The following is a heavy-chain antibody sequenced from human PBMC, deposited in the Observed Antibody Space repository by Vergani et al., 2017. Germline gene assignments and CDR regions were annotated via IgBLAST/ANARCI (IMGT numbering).Heavy chain of an antibody. D-gene: IGHD5-12*01. J-gene: IGHJ4*02. CDR1: GFTFSTYA. Sequence: EVQLLESGGSLKQPGGSVRLSCAASGFTFSTYAMHWVRQAPGKGLEWVSALTGGGGSTYYADSFKGRFIISRDNSRDTLYLQMNSLRPEDTATYYCVKDAGGYENFVDSGGKGTLVTVSS. CDR2: LTGGGGST. CDR3: VKDAGGYENFVDS. V-gene: IGHV3-23*01.